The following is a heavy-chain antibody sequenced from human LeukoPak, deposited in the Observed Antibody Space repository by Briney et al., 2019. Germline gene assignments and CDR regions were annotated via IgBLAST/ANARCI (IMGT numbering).Heavy chain of an antibody. V-gene: IGHV3-21*01. D-gene: IGHD3-9*01. J-gene: IGHJ5*02. CDR1: GFTFSSYS. CDR2: ISSSSSYI. Sequence: NPGESLRLSCAASGFTFSSYSMNWVRQAPGKGLEWVSSISSSSSYIYYADSVKGRFTISRDNAKNSLYLQMNSLRAEDTAVYYCARLGVYFDFWFDPWGQGTLVTVSS. CDR3: ARLGVYFDFWFDP.